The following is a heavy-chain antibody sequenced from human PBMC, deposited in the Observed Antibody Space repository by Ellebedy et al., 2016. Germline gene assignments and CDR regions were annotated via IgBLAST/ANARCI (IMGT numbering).Heavy chain of an antibody. J-gene: IGHJ4*02. CDR3: ARHNSPAYSSGWYADF. V-gene: IGHV5-51*01. Sequence: GESLKISXKGSGYSFASYWIGWVRQMPGKGLEWMGIIIPGDSDTKYSPSFQGQVTISADKSISTAYLQWSSLKASDTAIYYCARHNSPAYSSGWYADFWGQGTLVTVSS. CDR2: IIPGDSDT. D-gene: IGHD6-19*01. CDR1: GYSFASYW.